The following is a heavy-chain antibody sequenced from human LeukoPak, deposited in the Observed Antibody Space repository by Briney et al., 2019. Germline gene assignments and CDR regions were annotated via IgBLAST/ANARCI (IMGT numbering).Heavy chain of an antibody. D-gene: IGHD6-13*01. CDR2: IRGKVNSYAT. CDR3: SGLGIAAAGTDY. CDR1: GFTFSGSA. J-gene: IGHJ4*02. V-gene: IGHV3-73*01. Sequence: GGSLRLSCEASGFTFSGSAIHWVRQASGKGLEWVGRIRGKVNSYATEYAASVKGRFTISRDDSRNTAYLQMNSLKTEDTAVYYCSGLGIAAAGTDYWGQGTLVTVSS.